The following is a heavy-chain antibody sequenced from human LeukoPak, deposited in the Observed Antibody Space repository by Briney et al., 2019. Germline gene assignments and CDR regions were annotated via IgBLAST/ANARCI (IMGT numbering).Heavy chain of an antibody. CDR2: IFHSGIT. Sequence: SETLSLTCSVSGGSISPYYWSWFRQPPGKGLEWIGYIFHSGITTYNPSLKSRVTISLDSSKNQFFLRMTSVTAADAAMYYCARAETLAAIYFDFWGQGSLVTVSS. J-gene: IGHJ4*02. D-gene: IGHD6-25*01. V-gene: IGHV4-59*01. CDR3: ARAETLAAIYFDF. CDR1: GGSISPYY.